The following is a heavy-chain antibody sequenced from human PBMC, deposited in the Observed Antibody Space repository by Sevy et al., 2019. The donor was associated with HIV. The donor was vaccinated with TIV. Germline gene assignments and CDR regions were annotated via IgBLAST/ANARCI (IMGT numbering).Heavy chain of an antibody. Sequence: SETLSLTCDVSCGSVSNGDYYWSWIRQPPGKGLEWFGCIYYSGSGYYNPFLKSRVTISVDMSKNQFSLKLKSVTAADTAIYYCASKRGYTHGPFESWGQGTLVTVSS. CDR1: CGSVSNGDYY. J-gene: IGHJ4*02. CDR2: IYYSGSG. CDR3: ASKRGYTHGPFES. D-gene: IGHD5-12*01. V-gene: IGHV4-30-4*01.